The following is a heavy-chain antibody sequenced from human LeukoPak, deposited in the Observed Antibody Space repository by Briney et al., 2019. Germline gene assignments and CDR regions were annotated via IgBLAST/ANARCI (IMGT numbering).Heavy chain of an antibody. Sequence: KSSETLSLTCTVSGGSISSHYWSWIRQPPGKGLEWIGYIYYSRSTNYNPSLKSRVTISVDTSKNQFSLKLSSVTAADTAVYYCARDTNCSSTSCYFGWFDPWGQGTLATVSS. CDR3: ARDTNCSSTSCYFGWFDP. V-gene: IGHV4-59*11. D-gene: IGHD2-2*01. CDR2: IYYSRST. CDR1: GGSISSHY. J-gene: IGHJ5*02.